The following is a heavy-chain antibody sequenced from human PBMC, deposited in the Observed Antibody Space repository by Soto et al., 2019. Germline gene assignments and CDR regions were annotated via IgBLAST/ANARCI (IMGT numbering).Heavy chain of an antibody. J-gene: IGHJ6*02. V-gene: IGHV3-21*01. D-gene: IGHD3-16*01. CDR1: GFVFSDYS. Sequence: GGSLRLSCAASGFVFSDYSMNWVRQAPGKGLEWVSSISSSSDYIYYADSVRGRFTISRDNAKNSLYLQMNSLRAEDTAVFYYARGDYYYYGLDVWGQGTTVTVSS. CDR2: ISSSSDYI. CDR3: ARGDYYYYGLDV.